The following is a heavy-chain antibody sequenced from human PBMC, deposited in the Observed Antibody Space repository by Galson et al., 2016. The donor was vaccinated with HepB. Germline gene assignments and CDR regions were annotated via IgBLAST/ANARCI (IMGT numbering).Heavy chain of an antibody. CDR3: TRGGWSRERYFDY. D-gene: IGHD1-26*01. J-gene: IGHJ4*02. CDR2: IRRKAYGGTT. CDR1: GFTFGDYA. Sequence: SLRLSCAASGFTFGDYAMSWFRQAPGKGLEWVGFIRRKAYGGTTEYAASVKGRFTISRDDSKSIAYLQVNSLKTEDTAVYYCTRGGWSRERYFDYWGQGTLVTVSS. V-gene: IGHV3-49*03.